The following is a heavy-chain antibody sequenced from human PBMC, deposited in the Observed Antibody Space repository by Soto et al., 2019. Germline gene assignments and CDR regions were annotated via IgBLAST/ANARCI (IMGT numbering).Heavy chain of an antibody. CDR2: MNPNSGHT. J-gene: IGHJ4*02. V-gene: IGHV1-8*01. CDR3: AKSSGGSYRAFDY. D-gene: IGHD3-22*01. CDR1: GYTFTNYD. Sequence: ASVKVSCKASGYTFTNYDINCVRQAPGQGLEWMGWMNPNSGHTGFARKFQGRVTMTKSTAIRTAYMELSSLESEDTAVYYCAKSSGGSYRAFDYWGQGTLVTVSS.